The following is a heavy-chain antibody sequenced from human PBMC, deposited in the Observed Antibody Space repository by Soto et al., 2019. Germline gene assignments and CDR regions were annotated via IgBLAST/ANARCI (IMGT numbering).Heavy chain of an antibody. Sequence: SETLSLTCSVSGDSITNYYWNWIRQPPGKGLEWIGSILYSGSTNYNPSLKSRVTISIDTSKNQIALKLTSVTAVDTAVYYCARKFSGLYSGFGPWGQGVMVTV. J-gene: IGHJ5*02. D-gene: IGHD6-19*01. CDR3: ARKFSGLYSGFGP. CDR2: ILYSGST. V-gene: IGHV4-59*01. CDR1: GDSITNYY.